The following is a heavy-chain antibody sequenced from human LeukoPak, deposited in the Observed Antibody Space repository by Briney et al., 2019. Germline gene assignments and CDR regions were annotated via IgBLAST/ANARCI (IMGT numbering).Heavy chain of an antibody. D-gene: IGHD6-19*01. CDR2: ISAYNGNT. CDR3: ARKGEWLGHFDY. V-gene: IGHV1-18*01. J-gene: IGHJ4*02. Sequence: ASVKVSCKASGYTFTSYGISWVRQAPGQGLEWMGWISAYNGNTNYAKKLQGRVTMTTDTSTSTAYTELRSLRSDDTAVYYCARKGEWLGHFDYWGQGTLVTVSS. CDR1: GYTFTSYG.